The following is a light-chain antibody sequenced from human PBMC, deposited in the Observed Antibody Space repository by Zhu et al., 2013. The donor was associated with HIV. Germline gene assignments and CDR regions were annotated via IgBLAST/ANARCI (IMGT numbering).Light chain of an antibody. Sequence: DIQMTQSPPSLSASVGDRVTITCRASQGISNYLAWYQQEPGKVPKLLIYGASTLQSGVPSRFSGSGSGTDFTLTISSLQPEDVAIYYCQSYNSVPRTFGQGTKVEI. CDR3: QSYNSVPRT. J-gene: IGKJ1*01. CDR2: GAS. CDR1: QGISNY. V-gene: IGKV1-27*01.